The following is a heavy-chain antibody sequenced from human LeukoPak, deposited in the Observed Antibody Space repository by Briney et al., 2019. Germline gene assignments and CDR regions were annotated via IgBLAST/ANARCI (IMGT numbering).Heavy chain of an antibody. Sequence: TGGSLRLSCAASGLTFNNAWMSWVRQAPGKGLEWVGRIRSRSAGGTTDYGAPVKGRFTISRDDSKNTLYLQMNSLKTEDTAVYYCSTGGSTHDYWGQGTLVTVSS. CDR1: GLTFNNAW. J-gene: IGHJ4*02. V-gene: IGHV3-15*01. CDR2: IRSRSAGGTT. CDR3: STGGSTHDY. D-gene: IGHD2-15*01.